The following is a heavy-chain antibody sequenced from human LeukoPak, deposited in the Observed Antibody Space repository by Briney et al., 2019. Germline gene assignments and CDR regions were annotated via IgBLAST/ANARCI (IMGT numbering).Heavy chain of an antibody. V-gene: IGHV4-59*01. CDR1: GGSISSYY. CDR2: IYYSGST. J-gene: IGHJ4*02. Sequence: SETLSLTCTVSGGSISSYYWSWIRQPPGKGLEWIGYIYYSGSTNYNPSLKSRVTISVDTSKNQFSLKLSSVTAADTGVYYCARGSHYYGSGSIDYWGEGTLVTVP. D-gene: IGHD3-10*01. CDR3: ARGSHYYGSGSIDY.